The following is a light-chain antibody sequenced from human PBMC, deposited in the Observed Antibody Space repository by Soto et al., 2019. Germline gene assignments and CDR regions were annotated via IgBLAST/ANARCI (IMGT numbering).Light chain of an antibody. CDR1: QSIGSL. J-gene: IGKJ1*01. CDR3: QQYHGSSRT. Sequence: DIQMTQSPSILSTSIGDTLTISCRASQSIGSLLAWYQQKPGKAPKLLIQKASTLERGVPSRFRGSGSGTVFTLTISSLRPDDFATYYCQQYHGSSRTFGQGTKVDIK. CDR2: KAS. V-gene: IGKV1-5*03.